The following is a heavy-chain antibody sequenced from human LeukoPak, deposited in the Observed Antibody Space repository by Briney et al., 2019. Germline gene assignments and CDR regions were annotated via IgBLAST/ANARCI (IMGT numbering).Heavy chain of an antibody. D-gene: IGHD3-22*01. V-gene: IGHV1-18*01. Sequence: ASVKVSCKASGYTFTSYGISWVRQAPGQGLEWMGWISAYNGNTNYAQKLQGRVTMTTDTSTSTAYMELRSLRFDDTAVYYCASYYDSSGYQGFDYWGQGALVTVSS. CDR3: ASYYDSSGYQGFDY. CDR2: ISAYNGNT. J-gene: IGHJ4*02. CDR1: GYTFTSYG.